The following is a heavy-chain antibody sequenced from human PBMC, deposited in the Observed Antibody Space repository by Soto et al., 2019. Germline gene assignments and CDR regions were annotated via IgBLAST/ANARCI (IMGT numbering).Heavy chain of an antibody. CDR3: AAGQTGSSGFASPSFGY. CDR2: ISYDGSNK. Sequence: QVQLVESGGGVVQPGRSLRLSCAASGFTFSSYAMHWVRQAPGKGLEWVAVISYDGSNKYYADSVKGRFTISRDNSKNTLYLQMKSLRGEDTAVEYYAAGQTGSSGFASPSFGYWGQGTLVTVSS. D-gene: IGHD6-25*01. CDR1: GFTFSSYA. V-gene: IGHV3-30*14. J-gene: IGHJ4*02.